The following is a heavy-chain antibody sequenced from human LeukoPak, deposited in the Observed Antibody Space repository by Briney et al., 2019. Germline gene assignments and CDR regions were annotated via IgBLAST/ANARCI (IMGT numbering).Heavy chain of an antibody. V-gene: IGHV1-69*05. CDR1: GGTLSSYA. CDR2: IIPIFGTA. D-gene: IGHD6-13*01. Sequence: SVKVSCKASGGTLSSYAISWVRQAPGQGLEWMGRIIPIFGTADYAQKFQGRVTITTDESTSTAYMELSSLRSEDTAVYYCARDLRAAGPFDYWGQGTLVTVSS. CDR3: ARDLRAAGPFDY. J-gene: IGHJ4*02.